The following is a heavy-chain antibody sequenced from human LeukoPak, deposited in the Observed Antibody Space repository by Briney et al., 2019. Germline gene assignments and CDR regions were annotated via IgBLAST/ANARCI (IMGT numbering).Heavy chain of an antibody. CDR1: GFTFSSYG. Sequence: GGSLRLSCAASGFTFSSYGMHWVRQAPGKGLEWVSVISGSGGSTYYADSVKGRFTISRDNSKNTLFLQMNSLRAEDTAVYYCAKTYSGYSHFDYWGQGTLVTVSS. D-gene: IGHD5-12*01. J-gene: IGHJ4*02. V-gene: IGHV3-23*01. CDR2: ISGSGGST. CDR3: AKTYSGYSHFDY.